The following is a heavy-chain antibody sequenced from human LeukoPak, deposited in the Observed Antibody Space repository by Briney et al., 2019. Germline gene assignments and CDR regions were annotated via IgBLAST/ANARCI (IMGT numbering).Heavy chain of an antibody. Sequence: SETLSLTCTVSGYSISSGYYWGWIRQPPGKGLEWIGKIYYSGSTYYNPPLKSRVTISVDTSKNQFSLKLSSVTAADTAVYYCARGAMAAAGSWFDPWGQGTLVTVSS. CDR3: ARGAMAAAGSWFDP. D-gene: IGHD6-13*01. J-gene: IGHJ5*02. V-gene: IGHV4-38-2*02. CDR2: IYYSGST. CDR1: GYSISSGYY.